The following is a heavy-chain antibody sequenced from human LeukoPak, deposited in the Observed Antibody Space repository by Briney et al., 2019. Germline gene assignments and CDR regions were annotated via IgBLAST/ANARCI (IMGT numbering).Heavy chain of an antibody. V-gene: IGHV1-69*05. CDR2: IIPIFGTA. CDR3: ARGPTYYYDSSGYSNWFDP. CDR1: GGTFSSYA. Sequence: SVKVSCKASGGTFSSYAISWVRQAPGQGLEWMGRIIPIFGTANYAQKFQGRVTITTDESTSTAYMELSSLRSEGTAVYYCARGPTYYYDSSGYSNWFDPWGQGTLVTVSS. J-gene: IGHJ5*02. D-gene: IGHD3-22*01.